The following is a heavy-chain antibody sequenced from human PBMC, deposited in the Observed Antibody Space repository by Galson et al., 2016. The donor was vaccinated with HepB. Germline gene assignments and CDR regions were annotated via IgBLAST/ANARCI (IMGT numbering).Heavy chain of an antibody. CDR3: AGAFDS. CDR1: GFTFRSYG. V-gene: IGHV3-30*03. CDR2: ISYDGSDK. J-gene: IGHJ4*02. Sequence: SLRLSCAASGFTFRSYGMHWVRRAPGKGLEWVAFISYDGSDKYYGDSVKGRFTISGDNSKHTLYLQMTSLRPEDTAIYYYAGAFDSWGQGTLVAVSS.